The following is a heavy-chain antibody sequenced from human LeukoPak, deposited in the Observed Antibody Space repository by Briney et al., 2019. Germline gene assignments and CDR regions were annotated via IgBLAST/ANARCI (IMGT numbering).Heavy chain of an antibody. CDR3: ASRATVTTDRFWFDP. Sequence: GGSLRLSCAASGFTFSSYSMNWVRQAPGKGLEWVSSISSSSTYIYYADSVKGRFTVSRDNAKNSLYLQMNSLRAEDTAVYFCASRATVTTDRFWFDPWGQGTLVTVSS. CDR2: ISSSSTYI. CDR1: GFTFSSYS. J-gene: IGHJ5*02. D-gene: IGHD4-11*01. V-gene: IGHV3-21*04.